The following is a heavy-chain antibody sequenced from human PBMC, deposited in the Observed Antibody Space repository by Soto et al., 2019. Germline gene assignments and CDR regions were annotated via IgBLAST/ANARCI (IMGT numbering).Heavy chain of an antibody. CDR1: GFTFSNYG. J-gene: IGHJ4*02. CDR3: ARGSGYCSTTSCYYFDY. V-gene: IGHV3-33*01. D-gene: IGHD2-2*01. Sequence: QVQLVESGGGVVQPGRSLRLSCAASGFTFSNYGMHWVRQAPGKGLEWVAVIWYDGNNEYYADSVKGRFTISRDNSKNTLYLQMNSLRAEDTAVYYCARGSGYCSTTSCYYFDYWGQGTLVTVSS. CDR2: IWYDGNNE.